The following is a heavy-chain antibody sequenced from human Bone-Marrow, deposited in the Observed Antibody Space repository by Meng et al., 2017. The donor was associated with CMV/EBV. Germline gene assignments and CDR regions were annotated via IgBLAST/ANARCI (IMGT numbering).Heavy chain of an antibody. V-gene: IGHV4-39*07. J-gene: IGHJ4*02. Sequence: SETLSLTCTVSGGSISSSSYYWGWIRQPPGKGLEWIGSIYYSGSTYYNPSLKSRVTISVDTSKNQFSLKLSSVTAADTAVYYCARGTTVVTHDYWGQGTRVTVYS. CDR1: GGSISSSSYY. CDR3: ARGTTVVTHDY. CDR2: IYYSGST. D-gene: IGHD4-23*01.